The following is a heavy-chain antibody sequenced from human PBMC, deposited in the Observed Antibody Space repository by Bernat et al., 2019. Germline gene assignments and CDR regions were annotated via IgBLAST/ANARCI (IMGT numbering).Heavy chain of an antibody. Sequence: QVQLVESGGGVVQPGRSLRLSCAASGFTFSSYGMHWVRQAPGKGLEWVAVISYDGSNKYYEDSVKGRFTISRENSKNTLYLQMNSLRAEDTAVYYCAKDLEEAVACENWGQGTLVTVSS. V-gene: IGHV3-30*18. J-gene: IGHJ4*02. CDR2: ISYDGSNK. CDR1: GFTFSSYG. D-gene: IGHD6-19*01. CDR3: AKDLEEAVACEN.